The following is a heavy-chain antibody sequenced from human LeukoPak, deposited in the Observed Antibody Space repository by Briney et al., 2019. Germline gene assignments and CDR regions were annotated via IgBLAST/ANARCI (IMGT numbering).Heavy chain of an antibody. Sequence: ASVKVSCKASGYTFTSYDINWVRQATGQGLEWMGWMNPNSGNTGYAQKFQGRVTMTRNTSISTAYKELSSLRSEDTAVYYCARRIAARRTLDYWGQGTLVTVSS. V-gene: IGHV1-8*01. CDR2: MNPNSGNT. J-gene: IGHJ4*02. D-gene: IGHD6-6*01. CDR1: GYTFTSYD. CDR3: ARRIAARRTLDY.